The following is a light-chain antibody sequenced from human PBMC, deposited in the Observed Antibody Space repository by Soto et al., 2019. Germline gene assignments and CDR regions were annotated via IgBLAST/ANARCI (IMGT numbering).Light chain of an antibody. Sequence: QSALTQPASVSGSPGQSITISCTGTSSDFGAYDYVSWFQQYPGKAPKLMIYDVTDRPSGVSDRFFGSKSGNTASLTISGLKAEDEADYYCSSYTNGSTPYVFGPGTKVTVL. V-gene: IGLV2-14*03. CDR1: SSDFGAYDY. J-gene: IGLJ1*01. CDR3: SSYTNGSTPYV. CDR2: DVT.